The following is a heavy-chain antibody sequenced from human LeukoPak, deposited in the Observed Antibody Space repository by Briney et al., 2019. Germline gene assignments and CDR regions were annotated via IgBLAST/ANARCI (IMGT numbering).Heavy chain of an antibody. CDR2: INPSGGST. V-gene: IGHV1-46*01. D-gene: IGHD3-10*01. Sequence: ASVKVSCKASGGTFSSYAISWVRQAPGQGLEWMGIINPSGGSTSYAQKFQGRVTMTRDTSTSTVYMELSSLRSEDTAVYYCAREDITMVRGAKNAFDIWGQGTMVTVSS. CDR1: GGTFSSYA. J-gene: IGHJ3*02. CDR3: AREDITMVRGAKNAFDI.